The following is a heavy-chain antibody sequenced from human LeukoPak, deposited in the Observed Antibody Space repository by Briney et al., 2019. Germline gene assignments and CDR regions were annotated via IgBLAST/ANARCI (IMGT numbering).Heavy chain of an antibody. Sequence: GGSLRLSCAASGFTFSSYSMDWVRQAPGKGPEWISYISGSSSDIHYADSVKGRFTIPRDNARNSLYLQMNSLRDEDTAVYYCANRLGYWGQGTLVTVSS. CDR1: GFTFSSYS. D-gene: IGHD6-19*01. CDR2: ISGSSSDI. CDR3: ANRLGY. V-gene: IGHV3-48*02. J-gene: IGHJ4*02.